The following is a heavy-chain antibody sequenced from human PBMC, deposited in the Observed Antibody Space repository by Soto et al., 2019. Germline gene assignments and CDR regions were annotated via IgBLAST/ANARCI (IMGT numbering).Heavy chain of an antibody. CDR3: AKDGSHNCDY. D-gene: IGHD1-26*01. CDR2: MSYEGSNE. Sequence: QVQLVESGGGVVQPGRSLRLSCAASGFTFSHYAMHWVRQAPGKGLEWVALMSYEGSNEYYADSVKGRFTISRDNSKNTLYLQMNSLRAEDTAVYYCAKDGSHNCDYWGQGTLVTVSS. V-gene: IGHV3-30*18. J-gene: IGHJ4*02. CDR1: GFTFSHYA.